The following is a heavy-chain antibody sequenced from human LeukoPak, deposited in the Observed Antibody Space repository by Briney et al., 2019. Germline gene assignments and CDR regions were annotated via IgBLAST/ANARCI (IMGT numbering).Heavy chain of an antibody. CDR1: AGSITSDY. V-gene: IGHV4-59*08. CDR3: AQGSVDLNSGYPYFEY. J-gene: IGHJ4*02. Sequence: PSGTLSLTCTVSAGSITSDYWSWVRQPPGKGLEWIGNIHYTGRTSYTASLKSRVTISVDTSKNQFSLKLNSVTAADTAVYYCAQGSVDLNSGYPYFEYWGQGTLVSVSS. CDR2: IHYTGRT. D-gene: IGHD3-9*01.